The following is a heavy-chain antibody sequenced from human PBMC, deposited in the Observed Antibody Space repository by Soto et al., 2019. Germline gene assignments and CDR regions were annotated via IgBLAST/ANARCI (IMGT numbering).Heavy chain of an antibody. D-gene: IGHD7-27*01. CDR2: ISSDGTEI. J-gene: IGHJ4*02. CDR1: GFTFSSYT. V-gene: IGHV3-21*01. Sequence: PGGSLRLSCAASGFTFSSYTMAWVRQAPGTGLEWVSSISSDGTEIHYADSVKGRFTISRDNAHDPVYLQMNSLRAEDTAMYDWAGGPEANRGWDFDFWGQGIVVTVSS. CDR3: AGGPEANRGWDFDF.